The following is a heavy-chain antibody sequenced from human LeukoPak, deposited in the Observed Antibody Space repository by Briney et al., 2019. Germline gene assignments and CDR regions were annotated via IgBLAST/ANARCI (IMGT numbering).Heavy chain of an antibody. V-gene: IGHV4-38-2*02. J-gene: IGHJ4*02. CDR2: IYQSGRT. Sequence: SETLSLTRGVSGYSISSGYYWGWIRQPPGKGLEWIGSIYQSGRTWYNPSLKSRVTISVNTSKNQFALNVSAVTAADTAGYYCARENTMFGVVMNPLDYWGLGTLVTVSS. D-gene: IGHD3-3*01. CDR1: GYSISSGYY. CDR3: ARENTMFGVVMNPLDY.